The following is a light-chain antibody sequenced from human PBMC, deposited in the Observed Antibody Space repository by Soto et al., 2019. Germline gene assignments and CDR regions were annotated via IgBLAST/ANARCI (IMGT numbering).Light chain of an antibody. Sequence: TQSPGTLSSSPGERATLSCSASQTVSSNYLAWYQQKLGQAPRLLIYGASTRATGIPARFSGSGSGTEFTLTISGLQSDDFAVYYCQQYNNWPRRTFGQGTKVDIK. V-gene: IGKV3-15*01. CDR2: GAS. CDR3: QQYNNWPRRT. J-gene: IGKJ1*01. CDR1: QTVSSN.